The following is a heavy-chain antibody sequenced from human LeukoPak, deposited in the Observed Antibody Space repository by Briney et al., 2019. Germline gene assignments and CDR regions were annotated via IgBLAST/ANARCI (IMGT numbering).Heavy chain of an antibody. CDR2: ISSSSSYI. Sequence: PGGSLRLSCAASGFTFSSYNMNWVRQAPGKGLEWVSSISSSSSYIYYADSVRGRFTISRDNAKNSLYLQMNSLKAEDTAIYYCAREVGTPQAFDIWGQGTMVTVSS. CDR3: AREVGTPQAFDI. CDR1: GFTFSSYN. D-gene: IGHD1-26*01. J-gene: IGHJ3*02. V-gene: IGHV3-21*01.